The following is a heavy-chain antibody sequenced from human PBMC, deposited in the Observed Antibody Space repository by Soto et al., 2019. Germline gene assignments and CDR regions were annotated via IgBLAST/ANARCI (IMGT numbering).Heavy chain of an antibody. CDR2: ISAYNGNT. Sequence: WASVKVSCKTSGYTFTTYGVSWVRQAPGQGLEWMGWISAYNGNTNYAQKLQGRATMTTDTSTSTAYMELRGLRSDDTAVYYCARDRYYYGSGSYYISWFDPWGQGTLVTVSS. D-gene: IGHD3-10*01. CDR1: GYTFTTYG. CDR3: ARDRYYYGSGSYYISWFDP. J-gene: IGHJ5*02. V-gene: IGHV1-18*04.